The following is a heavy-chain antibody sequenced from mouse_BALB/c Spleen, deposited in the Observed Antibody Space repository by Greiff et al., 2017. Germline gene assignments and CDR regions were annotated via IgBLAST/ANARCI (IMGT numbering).Heavy chain of an antibody. Sequence: VHLVESGPGLVAPSQSLSITCTVSGFSLTSYGVHWVRQPPGKGLEWLGVIWAGGSTNYNSALMSRLSISKDNSKSQVFLKMNSLQTDDTAMYYCARDRGYDSYFDYWGQGTTLTVSS. CDR3: ARDRGYDSYFDY. CDR1: GFSLTSYG. D-gene: IGHD2-4*01. J-gene: IGHJ2*01. V-gene: IGHV2-9*02. CDR2: IWAGGST.